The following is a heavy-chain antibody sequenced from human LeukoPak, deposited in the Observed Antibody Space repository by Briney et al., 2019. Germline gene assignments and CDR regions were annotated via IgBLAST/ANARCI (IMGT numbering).Heavy chain of an antibody. J-gene: IGHJ5*02. CDR3: ARQSGRFGELSP. CDR2: ISHSGTT. CDR1: GGSFNDYY. Sequence: SETLSLTCAVYGGSFNDYYWSWIRQPPGKGLQWIAEISHSGTTNYNPSLKSRVTLSVDTSKNQFSLRLSSVTAADTAVYYCARQSGRFGELSPWGQGTLVTVSS. D-gene: IGHD3-10*01. V-gene: IGHV4-34*01.